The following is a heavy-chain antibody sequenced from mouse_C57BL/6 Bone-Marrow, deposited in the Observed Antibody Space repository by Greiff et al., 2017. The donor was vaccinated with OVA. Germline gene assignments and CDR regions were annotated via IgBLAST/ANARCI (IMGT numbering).Heavy chain of an antibody. CDR3: ARGSLDY. V-gene: IGHV1-76*01. Sequence: QVQLQQSGAELVRPGASVKLSCKASGYTFTDYYINWVKQRPGQGLEWIARIYPGSGNTYYNEKFKGKATLTAEKSSSTAYMRLSSLTSEDSAVYFCARGSLDYWGQGTTLTVSS. J-gene: IGHJ2*01. CDR1: GYTFTDYY. CDR2: IYPGSGNT.